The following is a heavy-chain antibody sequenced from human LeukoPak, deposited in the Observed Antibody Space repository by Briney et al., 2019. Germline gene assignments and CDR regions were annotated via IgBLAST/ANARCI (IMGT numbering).Heavy chain of an antibody. V-gene: IGHV3-23*01. CDR1: GFTFSSYA. J-gene: IGHJ4*02. Sequence: AGGSLRLSCAASGFTFSSYAMSWVRQAPGKGLEWVSAISGSGGSTYYADSVKGRFTISRDNSKNTLYLQMNSLRAEDTAVYYCVTAVGVTGHYFDYWGQGTLVTVSS. CDR2: ISGSGGST. D-gene: IGHD1-26*01. CDR3: VTAVGVTGHYFDY.